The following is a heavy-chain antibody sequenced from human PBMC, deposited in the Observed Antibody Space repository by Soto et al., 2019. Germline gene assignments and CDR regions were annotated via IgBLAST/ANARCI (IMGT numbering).Heavy chain of an antibody. Sequence: QVLLQQWGAGLLKPSETLSLTCAVNGGPFSGYYWSWIRQPPGKGLEWIGEMNPGVSSNYNPSLKRRVTVSVDTSKKQFSLKLTSVTAADTAVYYCARGIRRGRVGNGFNPWGQGTLVTVSS. CDR1: GGPFSGYY. J-gene: IGHJ5*02. V-gene: IGHV4-34*01. CDR2: MNPGVSS. CDR3: ARGIRRGRVGNGFNP. D-gene: IGHD3-10*01.